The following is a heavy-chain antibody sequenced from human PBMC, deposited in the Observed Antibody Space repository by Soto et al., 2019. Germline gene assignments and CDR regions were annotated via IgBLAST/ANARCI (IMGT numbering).Heavy chain of an antibody. CDR3: ATQGRTTTEFDF. V-gene: IGHV1-3*01. CDR1: GYSFSTFA. D-gene: IGHD4-4*01. CDR2: INAGNGDT. J-gene: IGHJ4*02. Sequence: QVPIVQSGAEVKKPGASVRVSCKASGYSFSTFAIHWVRQAPGQRLEWMGWINAGNGDTKYSEKFQGRVTITGRTSASTAYMVLSSLRSEDTAVYYCATQGRTTTEFDFWGQGTLVTVSS.